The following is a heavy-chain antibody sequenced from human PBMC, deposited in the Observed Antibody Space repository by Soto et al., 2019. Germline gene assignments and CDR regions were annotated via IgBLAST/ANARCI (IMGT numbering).Heavy chain of an antibody. CDR3: AHRVLRTVFGLVTTTASYFDF. CDR2: IYWDDDK. J-gene: IGHJ4*02. CDR1: GFSLTTSGVG. D-gene: IGHD3-3*01. V-gene: IGHV2-5*02. Sequence: QITLNESGPTQVKPRQTLTLTCTFSGFSLTTSGVGVGWIRQSPGKAPEWLALIYWDDDKRYSPSLKSRLTITKDTSKNQVVLTMADLDPADTATYYCAHRVLRTVFGLVTTTASYFDFCGQGTPVAVSS.